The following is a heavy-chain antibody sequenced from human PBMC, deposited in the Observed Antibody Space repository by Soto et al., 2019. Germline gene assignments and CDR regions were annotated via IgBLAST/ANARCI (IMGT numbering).Heavy chain of an antibody. CDR2: ISGSGDSP. J-gene: IGHJ4*02. CDR1: GFTFSSYA. V-gene: IGHV3-23*01. CDR3: AKDPLPTMIVVAGRYYFDY. Sequence: GGSLRLSCAASGFTFSSYAMTWVRQAPGKGLEWVSAISGSGDSPYYADSVKGRFTISRDNSKNTLYLQMDSLRAGDTVVYYCAKDPLPTMIVVAGRYYFDYWGQGTLVTVSS. D-gene: IGHD3-22*01.